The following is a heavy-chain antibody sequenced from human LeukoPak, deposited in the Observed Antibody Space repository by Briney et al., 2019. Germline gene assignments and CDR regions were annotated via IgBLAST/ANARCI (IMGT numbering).Heavy chain of an antibody. J-gene: IGHJ3*02. CDR2: IIPIFGTA. V-gene: IGHV1-69*06. CDR1: GGTFSSYA. Sequence: SVKVSCKASGGTFSSYAISWVRQAPGQGLECMGGIIPIFGTANYAQKFQGRVTITADKSTSTAYMELSSLRSEDTAVYYCARLNGGSGAFDIWGQGTMVTVSS. D-gene: IGHD3-10*01. CDR3: ARLNGGSGAFDI.